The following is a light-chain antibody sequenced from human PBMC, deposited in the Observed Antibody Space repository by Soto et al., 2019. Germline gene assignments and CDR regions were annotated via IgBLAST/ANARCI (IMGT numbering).Light chain of an antibody. CDR3: RQARQTPRS. CDR1: QSLLYSNGYNY. J-gene: IGKJ4*01. V-gene: IGKV2-28*01. CDR2: LGS. Sequence: IVMTQSPLSLPVTPGEPASISCRSSQSLLYSNGYNYLDWYLQKPGQSPQLLIYLGSNRASGVGEGWSGSGAGGCFTLGISRAEAEDVGVYYCRQARQTPRSVGGWTKVDIK.